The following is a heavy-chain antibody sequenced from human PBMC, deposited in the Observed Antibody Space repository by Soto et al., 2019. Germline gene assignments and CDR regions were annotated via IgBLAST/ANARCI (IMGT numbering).Heavy chain of an antibody. CDR3: ARSVVATAIRGCFDP. CDR1: GGSISSGGYY. V-gene: IGHV4-31*03. CDR2: IYYSGST. J-gene: IGHJ5*02. Sequence: ALSLTCTVSGGSISSGGYYWSWIRQHPGKGLEWIGYIYYSGSTYYNPSLKSRVTISVDTSKNQFSLKLSSVTAADAAVYSSARSVVATAIRGCFDPWGQGTLVTVSS. D-gene: IGHD2-21*02.